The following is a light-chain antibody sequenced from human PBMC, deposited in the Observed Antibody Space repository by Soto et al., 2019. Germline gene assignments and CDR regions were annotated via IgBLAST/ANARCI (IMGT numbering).Light chain of an antibody. V-gene: IGLV2-14*01. CDR3: SSYTTSSVWM. Sequence: SALTQPASVSGSPGQSITISCTGTSNDVGGYNYVSWYQQHPGKAPKLMISEVTNRPSGVSNRFSGSKSGNTASLTISGLQAEDEADYYCSSYTTSSVWMFGGGTKLTVL. CDR2: EVT. CDR1: SNDVGGYNY. J-gene: IGLJ3*02.